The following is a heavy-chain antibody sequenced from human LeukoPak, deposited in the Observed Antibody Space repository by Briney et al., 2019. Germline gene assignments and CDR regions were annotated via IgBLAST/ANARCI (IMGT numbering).Heavy chain of an antibody. V-gene: IGHV4-59*08. J-gene: IGHJ4*02. CDR2: IYYSGST. CDR3: ARGIIGYYDY. D-gene: IGHD3-22*01. Sequence: LEWIGYIYYSGSTNYNPSLKSRVTISVDTSKNQFSLKLSSVTAADTAVYYCARGIIGYYDYWGQGTLVTVSS.